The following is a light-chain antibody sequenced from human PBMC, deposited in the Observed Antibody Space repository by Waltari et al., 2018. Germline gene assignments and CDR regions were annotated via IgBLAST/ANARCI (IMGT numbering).Light chain of an antibody. Sequence: SYELTQPPSVSVALGQTARMAWGGNRLVMKNRHWYQQKPGQAPVLVINRDNNRPSGVPERFSGSISENTATLTISRAQVGDEADYYCQVWDSSTVVFGGGTKLTVL. CDR3: QVWDSSTVV. J-gene: IGLJ3*02. V-gene: IGLV3-9*01. CDR1: RLVMKN. CDR2: RDN.